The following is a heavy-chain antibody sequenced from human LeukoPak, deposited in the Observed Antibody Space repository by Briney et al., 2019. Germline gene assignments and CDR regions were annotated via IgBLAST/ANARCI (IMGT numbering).Heavy chain of an antibody. CDR1: GFTVSGNY. CDR3: ASRDKGYYYGMDG. J-gene: IGHJ6*02. Sequence: GGSLRLSCAASGFTVSGNYMSWVRQAPGKGLEWVSLLYSGGSTYYADSVKGRFSISRDNSKNTLYLQMNSLRAEGTAVYYCASRDKGYYYGMDGWGQGTTVSVSS. D-gene: IGHD5-24*01. V-gene: IGHV3-66*01. CDR2: LYSGGST.